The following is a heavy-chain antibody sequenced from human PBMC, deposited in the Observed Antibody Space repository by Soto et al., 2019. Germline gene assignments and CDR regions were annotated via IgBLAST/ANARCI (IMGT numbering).Heavy chain of an antibody. J-gene: IGHJ4*02. CDR3: ARGSYGDYSGLDF. CDR1: GFTVSNNY. CDR2: IYSGGGT. D-gene: IGHD4-17*01. V-gene: IGHV3-53*01. Sequence: EVQLVESGGDLIQPGGSLRLSCAASGFTVSNNYMSWVRQAPGKGLEWVSVIYSGGGTYYADSVKGRFTISRDNPKNTLYLQMNSLRAEDTAVYYCARGSYGDYSGLDFWGQGTLVTVSS.